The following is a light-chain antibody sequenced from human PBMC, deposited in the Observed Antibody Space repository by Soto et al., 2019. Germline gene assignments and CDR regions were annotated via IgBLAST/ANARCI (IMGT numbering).Light chain of an antibody. CDR1: SSDVGGYNY. CDR2: DVS. V-gene: IGLV2-11*01. CDR3: CSYAGSSFYV. J-gene: IGLJ1*01. Sequence: QSVLTQPRXVSGSPGQSVTISCTGTSSDVGGYNYVSWYQQHPGKAPKLMIYDVSKRPSGVPDRFSGSKSGNTASLTISGLQAEDEADYYCCSYAGSSFYVFGTGTKVTVL.